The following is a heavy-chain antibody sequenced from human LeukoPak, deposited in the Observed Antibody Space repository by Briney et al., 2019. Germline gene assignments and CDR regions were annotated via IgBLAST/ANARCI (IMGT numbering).Heavy chain of an antibody. D-gene: IGHD6-13*01. V-gene: IGHV1-69*01. CDR2: IIPIFGTA. CDR3: ARETIAAAGKFDY. CDR1: GGTFSTYA. Sequence: SLKVSSKASGGTFSTYALSWVRQAPGHGLERIGGIIPIFGTANYAQKFQGRVTITADESTSTAYMELSSLRSEDTAVYYCARETIAAAGKFDYWGQGTLVTVSS. J-gene: IGHJ4*02.